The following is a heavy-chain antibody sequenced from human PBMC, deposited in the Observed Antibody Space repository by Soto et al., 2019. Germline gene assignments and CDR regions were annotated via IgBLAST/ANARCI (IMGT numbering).Heavy chain of an antibody. D-gene: IGHD6-13*01. CDR2: ISGSGGST. Sequence: ETLSLTCAVSGYSISSDYYWGWVRQAPGKGLEWVSAISGSGGSTYYADSVKGRFTISRDTSKNTLYLQMSSLRVEDTALYYCAKSYSSNWYDYFDNWGQGALVTVSS. V-gene: IGHV3-23*01. CDR3: AKSYSSNWYDYFDN. CDR1: GYSISSDY. J-gene: IGHJ4*02.